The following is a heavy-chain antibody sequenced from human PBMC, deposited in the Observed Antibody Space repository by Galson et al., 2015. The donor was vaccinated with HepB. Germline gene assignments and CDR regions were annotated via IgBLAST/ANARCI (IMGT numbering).Heavy chain of an antibody. V-gene: IGHV1-2*06. CDR3: ARRLIVASNWFDP. CDR1: GYTFTGYY. D-gene: IGHD5-12*01. Sequence: SVKVSCKASGYTFTGYYMHWVRQAPGQGLEWMGRINPNSGGTNYAQKFQGRVTMTRDTSISTAYMELSRLRSDDTAVYYCARRLIVASNWFDPWGQGTLVTVSS. J-gene: IGHJ5*02. CDR2: INPNSGGT.